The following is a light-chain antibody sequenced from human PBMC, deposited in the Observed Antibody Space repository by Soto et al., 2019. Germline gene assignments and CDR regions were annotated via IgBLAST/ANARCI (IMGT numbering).Light chain of an antibody. Sequence: DIQMTQSPSSLSASVGDRVTITCRASQGIRIDLGWYQQKPGKAPKRLIYAASSLQGEVPSRFSGSGSGTEFTLTISSLQPEDFATYYCLQYNSYPWTFGQGTKVAIK. CDR2: AAS. V-gene: IGKV1-17*01. J-gene: IGKJ1*01. CDR1: QGIRID. CDR3: LQYNSYPWT.